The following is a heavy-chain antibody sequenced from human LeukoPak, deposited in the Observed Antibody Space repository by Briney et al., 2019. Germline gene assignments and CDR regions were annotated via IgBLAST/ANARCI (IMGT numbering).Heavy chain of an antibody. CDR2: ISAYNGNT. CDR3: AKDPPMATIARPFDY. V-gene: IGHV1-18*01. D-gene: IGHD5-24*01. J-gene: IGHJ4*02. CDR1: GYTFTSYG. Sequence: ASVKVSCKASGYTFTSYGISWVRQAPGQGLEWMGWISAYNGNTNYAQKLQGRVTMTTDTSTSTAYMELRSLRSDDTAVYYCAKDPPMATIARPFDYWAREPWSPSPQ.